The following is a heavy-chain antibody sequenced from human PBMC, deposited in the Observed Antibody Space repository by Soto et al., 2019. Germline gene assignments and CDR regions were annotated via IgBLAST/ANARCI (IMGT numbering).Heavy chain of an antibody. J-gene: IGHJ6*02. CDR1: VGSIRSGGYY. CDR3: ARDRLMATAVTARHYFGLDV. Sequence: SETLSLTCTVSVGSIRSGGYYWIWVRHNPRKGLEWIGNIYYSGNTYYNPSLKSRLTISVDTSKNQFSLNLSSVTAADTAVYYCARDRLMATAVTARHYFGLDVWGQGTTVTVSS. V-gene: IGHV4-31*03. D-gene: IGHD5-18*01. CDR2: IYYSGNT.